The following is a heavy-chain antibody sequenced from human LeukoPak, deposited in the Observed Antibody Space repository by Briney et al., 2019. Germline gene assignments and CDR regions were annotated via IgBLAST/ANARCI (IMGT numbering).Heavy chain of an antibody. CDR1: GFTVSSNY. CDR2: IYSGGST. Sequence: PGGSLRLSCAASGFTVSSNYMSWVRQAPGKGLEWVSVIYSGGSTYYADSVKGRFTISRDNSKNTLYLQMNSLRAEDTAVYYCAKSHDMSAFDIWGQGTMVTVSS. V-gene: IGHV3-53*01. J-gene: IGHJ3*02. D-gene: IGHD3-22*01. CDR3: AKSHDMSAFDI.